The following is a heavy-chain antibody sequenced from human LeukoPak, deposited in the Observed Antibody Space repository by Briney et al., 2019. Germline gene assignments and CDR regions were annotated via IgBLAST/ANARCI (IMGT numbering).Heavy chain of an antibody. CDR2: IYYSGST. CDR1: GGSISSYY. J-gene: IGHJ6*03. D-gene: IGHD6-6*01. Sequence: SETLSLTCTVSGGSISSYYWSWIRQPPGKGLEWIGYIYYSGSTNYNPSLGGRVTLSVDTPKKQLSLKMRSVTAADTAVYYCARALYSSSSVDPYYNYYYMDVWGKGTTVTVSS. CDR3: ARALYSSSSVDPYYNYYYMDV. V-gene: IGHV4-59*01.